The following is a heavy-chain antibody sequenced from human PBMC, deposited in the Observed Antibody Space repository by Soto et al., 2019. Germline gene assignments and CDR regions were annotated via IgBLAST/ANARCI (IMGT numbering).Heavy chain of an antibody. CDR3: AKGVVVVAATRVSN. CDR1: GFTFSSYA. Sequence: GGSLRLSCAASGFTFSSYAMSWVRQSPGKGLEWVSAISGSGGSTYYADSVKGRFTISRDNSKNTLYLQMNSLRAEDTAVYYCAKGVVVVAATRVSNWGQGTLVTVSS. D-gene: IGHD2-15*01. CDR2: ISGSGGST. J-gene: IGHJ4*02. V-gene: IGHV3-23*01.